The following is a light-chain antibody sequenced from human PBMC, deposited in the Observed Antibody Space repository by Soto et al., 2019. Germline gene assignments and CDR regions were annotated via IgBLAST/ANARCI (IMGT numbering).Light chain of an antibody. V-gene: IGKV3-20*01. CDR1: QSVSSNN. J-gene: IGKJ5*01. CDR2: GAS. Sequence: EIVLTQSPGTLSLSPGERATLSCRASQSVSSNNLAWYHQKPGQPPRLLIYGASSRATGIPNRFSGSGSGTDLTLTISRLEPEDFAVYYCQQYDNSVTFGQGTRLEIE. CDR3: QQYDNSVT.